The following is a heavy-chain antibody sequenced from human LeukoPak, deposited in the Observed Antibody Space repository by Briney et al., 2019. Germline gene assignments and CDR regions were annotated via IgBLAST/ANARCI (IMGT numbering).Heavy chain of an antibody. CDR3: ARVYSSSWYSGYLYMDV. V-gene: IGHV3-21*01. CDR1: GFTLSSYN. Sequence: GGSLRLSCAASGFTLSSYNMKWVRQAPGKGLEWVSSISYRSSDIEYADSVKGRFTISRDNAKQSLYLQMSSLRAEDTAVYYCARVYSSSWYSGYLYMDVWGKGTTVTVSS. J-gene: IGHJ6*03. CDR2: ISYRSSDI. D-gene: IGHD6-13*01.